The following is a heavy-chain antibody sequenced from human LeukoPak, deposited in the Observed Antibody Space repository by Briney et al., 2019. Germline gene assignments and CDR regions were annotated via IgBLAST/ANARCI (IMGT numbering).Heavy chain of an antibody. V-gene: IGHV4-61*02. J-gene: IGHJ5*02. Sequence: SETLSLTCTVSGGSISSGSYYWRWIRQPAGKGLEWIGRIYTSGSTNYNPPLKIRVTISAGTSKIQSSLTLSSVTAAATAVYYCARVFIRSWPTFDWFDPWGQGTLVTVSS. CDR2: IYTSGST. CDR3: ARVFIRSWPTFDWFDP. CDR1: GGSISSGSYY. D-gene: IGHD6-13*01.